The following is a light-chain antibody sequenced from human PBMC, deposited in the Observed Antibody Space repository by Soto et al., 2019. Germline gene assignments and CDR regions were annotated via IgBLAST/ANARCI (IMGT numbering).Light chain of an antibody. CDR1: SSDVGAYDR. CDR2: EVN. Sequence: QSALTQPPSVSGSPGQSVAISCTGTSSDVGAYDRVSWYQQPSGTAPKLIIYEVNNRPSRVPDRLSVSKSGNTASLTISGLQAEDEADDYCSSFTSDTTRLLGGGTKLTVL. V-gene: IGLV2-18*02. J-gene: IGLJ2*01. CDR3: SSFTSDTTRL.